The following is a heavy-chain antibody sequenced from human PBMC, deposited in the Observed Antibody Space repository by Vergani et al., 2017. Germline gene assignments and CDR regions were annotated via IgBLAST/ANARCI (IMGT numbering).Heavy chain of an antibody. CDR2: INAGNGNT. V-gene: IGHV1-3*01. Sequence: QVQLVQSGAEVKKPGASVKVSCKASGYTFTSYAMHWVRQAPGQRLEWMGWINAGNGNTKYSQKFQGRVTITRDTSASTAYMELSSLRSEDTAVYYCARVAQGLYYYYYGMDVWGQGTTVTVSS. J-gene: IGHJ6*02. CDR3: ARVAQGLYYYYYGMDV. CDR1: GYTFTSYA.